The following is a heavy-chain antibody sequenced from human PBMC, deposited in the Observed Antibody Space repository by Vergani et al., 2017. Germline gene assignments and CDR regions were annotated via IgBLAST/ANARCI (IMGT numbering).Heavy chain of an antibody. J-gene: IGHJ6*02. CDR3: ARDPRGYGGDPEDYYYGMDV. CDR2: IIPVLGKT. D-gene: IGHD2-21*02. CDR1: GATFRSNT. V-gene: IGHV1-69*08. Sequence: QVPLVPSGSALKTPGSSVTVSCKASGATFRSNTISWVRQVPGQGLEWMGRIIPVLGKTKYAQDFQGRLTITADTSTSTAYMELTSLRSQDTAVYYCARDPRGYGGDPEDYYYGMDVWGQGTMVTVSS.